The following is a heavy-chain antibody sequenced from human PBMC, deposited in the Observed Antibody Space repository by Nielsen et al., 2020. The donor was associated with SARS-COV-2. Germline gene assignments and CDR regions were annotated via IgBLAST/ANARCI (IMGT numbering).Heavy chain of an antibody. CDR1: GGSISSYY. J-gene: IGHJ2*01. CDR3: ARDHLVEYFDL. V-gene: IGHV4-59*01. CDR2: IYYSGST. D-gene: IGHD3-16*01. Sequence: GSLRLSCTVSGGSISSYYWSWIRQPPGKGLEWIGYIYYSGSTNYNPSLKSRVTISVDTSKNQFSLKLSSVTAADTAVHYCARDHLVEYFDLWGRGTLVTVSS.